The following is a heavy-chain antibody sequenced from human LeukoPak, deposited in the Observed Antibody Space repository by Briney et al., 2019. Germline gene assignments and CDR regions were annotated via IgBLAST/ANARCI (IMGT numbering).Heavy chain of an antibody. CDR1: GFTFSSYG. D-gene: IGHD3-22*01. Sequence: GRSLRLSCAASGFTFSSYGMHWVRQAPGKGPEWVAVIWYDGSNKYYADSVKGRFTISRDNSKNTLYLQMNSLRAEDTAVYYCAKPSEYYYDSSGYYLDYWGQGTLVTVSS. CDR3: AKPSEYYYDSSGYYLDY. CDR2: IWYDGSNK. J-gene: IGHJ4*02. V-gene: IGHV3-33*06.